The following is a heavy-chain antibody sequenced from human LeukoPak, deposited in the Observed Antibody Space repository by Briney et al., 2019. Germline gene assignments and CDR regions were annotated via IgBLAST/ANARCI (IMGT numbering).Heavy chain of an antibody. CDR1: GFTFSSYG. V-gene: IGHV3-30*02. Sequence: GGSLRLSCAASGFTFSSYGMRWVRPAPGKGREWVACIRYDGSNKYYADSVKGRFTISRDHSKNTLYLQVNRQREEDTAGYDCNNILPRNDAFDIWGQGTMVTVSS. CDR3: NNILPRNDAFDI. D-gene: IGHD3-9*01. CDR2: IRYDGSNK. J-gene: IGHJ3*02.